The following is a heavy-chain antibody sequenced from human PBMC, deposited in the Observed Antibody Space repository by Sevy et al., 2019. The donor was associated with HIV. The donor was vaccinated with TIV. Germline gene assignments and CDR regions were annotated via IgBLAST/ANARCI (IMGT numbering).Heavy chain of an antibody. Sequence: GGSLRLSCAASGFTFSNYYMSWIRQAPGKGLEWVSYISSLSSYTNFADSVKGRFTISRDNAKNSLYLQMKSLRAEDTAVYYCAGGSGSYNDAFDIWGQGTMVTVSS. V-gene: IGHV3-11*06. J-gene: IGHJ3*02. D-gene: IGHD1-26*01. CDR2: ISSLSSYT. CDR1: GFTFSNYY. CDR3: AGGSGSYNDAFDI.